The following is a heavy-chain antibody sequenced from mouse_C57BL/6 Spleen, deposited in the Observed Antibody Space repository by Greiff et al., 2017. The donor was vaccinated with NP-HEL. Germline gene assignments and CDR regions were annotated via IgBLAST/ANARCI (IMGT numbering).Heavy chain of an antibody. CDR3: VSYYYGSSSWFAY. CDR1: GYTFTSYG. Sequence: QVQLQQSGAELARPGASVKLSCKASGYTFTSYGISWVKQRTGQGLEWIGEIYPRSGNTYYNEKFKGKATLTADKSSSTAYMELRSLTSEDSSVYFCVSYYYGSSSWFAYWGQGTLVTVSA. J-gene: IGHJ3*01. D-gene: IGHD1-1*01. CDR2: IYPRSGNT. V-gene: IGHV1-81*01.